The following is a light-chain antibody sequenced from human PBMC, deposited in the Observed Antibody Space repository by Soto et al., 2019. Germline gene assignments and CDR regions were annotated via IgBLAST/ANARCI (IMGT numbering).Light chain of an antibody. CDR1: QSVSSN. J-gene: IGKJ1*01. CDR2: AAA. CDR3: QQYNSYSLT. Sequence: EIVMTQSPATLSVSPGERATLSCRASQSVSSNLAWYQQKPGQAPRLLIFAAASRATGIPDRFSGGGSGTDFTLTISSLQPDDFATYYCQQYNSYSLTFGQGTKVDIK. V-gene: IGKV3D-15*01.